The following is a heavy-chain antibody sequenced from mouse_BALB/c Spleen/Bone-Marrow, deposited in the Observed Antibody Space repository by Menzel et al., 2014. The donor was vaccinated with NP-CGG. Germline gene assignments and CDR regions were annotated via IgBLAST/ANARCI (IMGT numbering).Heavy chain of an antibody. CDR3: AREGGYYGSLYAMNY. V-gene: IGHV1-14*01. Sequence: VHLQQSGPELVKPGASVKMSCKASGYTFTSYVMHWVKQKPGQGLEWIGYINPYNDGTKYNEKFKGKATLTSDKSSSTAYMELSSLTSEDSAVYYCAREGGYYGSLYAMNYWGQGTSVTVSS. CDR1: GYTFTSYV. CDR2: INPYNDGT. D-gene: IGHD1-1*01. J-gene: IGHJ4*01.